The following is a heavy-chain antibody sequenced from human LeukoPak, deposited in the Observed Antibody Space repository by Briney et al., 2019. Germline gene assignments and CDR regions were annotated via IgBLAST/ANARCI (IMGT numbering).Heavy chain of an antibody. Sequence: SGPTLVNPTQTLTLTCTFSGFSLSTSGVGVAWIRQPPGKALQWLALIYGNDDKRYSPALKSRLTITKDTSKNQVVLTMTNVDPVDTATYYCVHDIPGGEGFQHWGQGTLVTVST. CDR1: GFSLSTSGVG. V-gene: IGHV2-5*01. D-gene: IGHD3-16*01. J-gene: IGHJ1*01. CDR2: IYGNDDK. CDR3: VHDIPGGEGFQH.